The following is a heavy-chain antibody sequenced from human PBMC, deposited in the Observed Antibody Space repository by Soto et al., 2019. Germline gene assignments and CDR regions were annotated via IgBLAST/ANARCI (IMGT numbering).Heavy chain of an antibody. CDR1: GGSINTFY. Sequence: LETRSLSCPVSGGSINTFYWSWVRQPAGKGLEWIWRIFSSGSTSFNPSLESRVAMSVDTSKNHFSLNLSSVTAADMAVYYCAREGSYSAYNFAHGIQLWSFDFWGQGALVTVSS. J-gene: IGHJ4*02. D-gene: IGHD5-12*01. CDR3: AREGSYSAYNFAHGIQLWSFDF. CDR2: IFSSGST. V-gene: IGHV4-4*07.